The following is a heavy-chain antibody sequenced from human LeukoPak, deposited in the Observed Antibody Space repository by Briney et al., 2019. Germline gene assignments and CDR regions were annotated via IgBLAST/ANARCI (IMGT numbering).Heavy chain of an antibody. CDR1: GGTFSSYA. V-gene: IGHV1-69*01. J-gene: IGHJ4*02. CDR2: IIPIFGTA. CDR3: ARESIVGATWFDY. D-gene: IGHD1-26*01. Sequence: EASVKVSCKASGGTFSSYAISWVRQAPGQGLEWMGGIIPIFGTANYAQKFQGRVTITADESTSTAYMELSSLRSEGTAVYYCARESIVGATWFDYWGQGTLVTVSS.